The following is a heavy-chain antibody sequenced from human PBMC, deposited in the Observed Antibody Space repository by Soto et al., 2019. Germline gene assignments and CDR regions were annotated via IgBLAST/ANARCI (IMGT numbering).Heavy chain of an antibody. D-gene: IGHD4-17*01. Sequence: ASAKVSCKASRYTFNSYGISWVRQDPGQGLEWMGWISAYNGNTNYAQKLQGRVTMTTDTSTSTAYMELRSLRSDDTAVYYCARHDYGDPGHFDYWGQGTLVTVSS. CDR1: RYTFNSYG. CDR3: ARHDYGDPGHFDY. CDR2: ISAYNGNT. V-gene: IGHV1-18*01. J-gene: IGHJ4*02.